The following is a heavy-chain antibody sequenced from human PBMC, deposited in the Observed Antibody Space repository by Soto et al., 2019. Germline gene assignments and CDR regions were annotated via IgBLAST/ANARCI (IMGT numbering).Heavy chain of an antibody. J-gene: IGHJ5*02. D-gene: IGHD3-3*01. CDR3: TKGDSSGYFDPWSGYSTPDH. CDR2: ITTSDDIT. CDR1: GFIFKDFA. Sequence: EVQLFESGGGLVEPGESLRLSCAASGFIFKDFAMSWVRQAPGKGLEWVSTITTSDDITYSADSVRGRFTISRNNSANTQFLHINSLRGDDTATYYCTKGDSSGYFDPWSGYSTPDHWGQGTLVTVSS. V-gene: IGHV3-23*01.